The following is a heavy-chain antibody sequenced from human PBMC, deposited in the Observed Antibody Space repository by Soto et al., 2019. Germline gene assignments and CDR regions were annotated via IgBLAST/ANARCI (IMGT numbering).Heavy chain of an antibody. V-gene: IGHV1-46*01. CDR3: ERDIAAAGPAYGMDV. D-gene: IGHD6-13*01. CDR1: LYTFTSYY. Sequence: GXSVKVSCKASLYTFTSYYMHWVRQAPGQGLEWMGIINPSGGSTSYAQKFQGRVTMTRDTSTSTVYMELSSLRSEDTAVYYCERDIAAAGPAYGMDVWGQGTKVTVYS. J-gene: IGHJ6*02. CDR2: INPSGGST.